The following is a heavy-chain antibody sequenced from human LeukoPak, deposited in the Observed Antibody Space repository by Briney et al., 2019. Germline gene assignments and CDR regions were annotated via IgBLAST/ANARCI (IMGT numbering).Heavy chain of an antibody. CDR3: ATTNSSSWYRYGMDV. CDR2: FDPEDGET. Sequence: ASVKVSCKVSGYTLTELSVHWVRQAPGKGLEWMGGFDPEDGETIYTQKFQGRVTMTEDTSTDTAYMELSSLRSEDTAVYYCATTNSSSWYRYGMDVWGQGTTVTVSS. D-gene: IGHD6-13*01. V-gene: IGHV1-24*01. CDR1: GYTLTELS. J-gene: IGHJ6*02.